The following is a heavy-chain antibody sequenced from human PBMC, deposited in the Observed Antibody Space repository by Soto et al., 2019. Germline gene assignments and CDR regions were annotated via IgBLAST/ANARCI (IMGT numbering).Heavy chain of an antibody. J-gene: IGHJ4*02. D-gene: IGHD2-2*01. Sequence: QAQLVESGGGLVKAGGSQRLSCTASAFTFSDYYMNWIRQAPGKGPERVSYISSSGATINYADSVKGRFAISRDNAKDILYLQMNNLRAEDTAVYYCVSENRKVGYCSTTSGPFDYWGQRSLVTVSS. CDR1: AFTFSDYY. V-gene: IGHV3-11*01. CDR3: VSENRKVGYCSTTSGPFDY. CDR2: ISSSGATI.